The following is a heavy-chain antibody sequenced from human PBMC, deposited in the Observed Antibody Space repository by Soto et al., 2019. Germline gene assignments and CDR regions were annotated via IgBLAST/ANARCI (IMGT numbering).Heavy chain of an antibody. Sequence: GGSLRLSCAASGFTFSSYSMNWVRQAPGKGLEWVSSISSSSSYIYYADSVKGRFTISRDNAKNSLYLQMNSLRAEDTALYYCARDAPRVVVAATYTVYYMDVWGKGTTVTVSS. V-gene: IGHV3-21*01. CDR1: GFTFSSYS. J-gene: IGHJ6*03. CDR3: ARDAPRVVVAATYTVYYMDV. D-gene: IGHD2-15*01. CDR2: ISSSSSYI.